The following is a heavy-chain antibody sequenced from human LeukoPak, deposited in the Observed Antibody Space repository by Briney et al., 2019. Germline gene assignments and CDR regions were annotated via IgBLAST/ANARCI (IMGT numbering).Heavy chain of an antibody. D-gene: IGHD5-18*01. CDR1: GFSFSNYA. Sequence: GGSLRLSCAASGFSFSNYAMSWVRQAPGKGLEWVSGISESGGSTYYADSVKGRFSISRDNNKNSLYLQMNSLRTEDTAFYYCAKDIGGYSYAADYWGQGTLVTVSS. CDR2: ISESGGST. V-gene: IGHV3-23*01. CDR3: AKDIGGYSYAADY. J-gene: IGHJ4*02.